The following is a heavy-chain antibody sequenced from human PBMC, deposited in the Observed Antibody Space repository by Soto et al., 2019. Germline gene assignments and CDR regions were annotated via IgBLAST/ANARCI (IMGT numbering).Heavy chain of an antibody. J-gene: IGHJ6*02. D-gene: IGHD3-22*01. CDR1: GFTFSSYS. CDR2: ISSSSSTI. Sequence: GGSLRLSCAASGFTFSSYSMNWVRQAPGKGLERVSYISSSSSTIYYADSVKGRFTISRDNSKNTLYLQMNSLRAEDTAVYYCAKAARDRTYYGIYVWGQGTTVTVSS. V-gene: IGHV3-48*01. CDR3: AKAARDRTYYGIYV.